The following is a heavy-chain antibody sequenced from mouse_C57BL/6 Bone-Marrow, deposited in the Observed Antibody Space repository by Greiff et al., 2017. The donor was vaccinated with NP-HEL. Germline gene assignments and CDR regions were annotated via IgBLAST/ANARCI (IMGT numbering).Heavy chain of an antibody. CDR2: IYPRSGNT. CDR3: ARSGYSSY. CDR1: GYTFTSYG. D-gene: IGHD2-3*01. V-gene: IGHV1-81*01. J-gene: IGHJ3*01. Sequence: VQLQQSGAELARPGASVKLSCKASGYTFTSYGISWVKQRTGQGLEWIGEIYPRSGNTYYNEKFKGKATLTADKSSSTAYMELRSLTSEDSAVYFCARSGYSSYWGQGTLVTVSA.